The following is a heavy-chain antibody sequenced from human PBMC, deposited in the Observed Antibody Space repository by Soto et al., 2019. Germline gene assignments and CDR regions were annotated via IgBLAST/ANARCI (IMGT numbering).Heavy chain of an antibody. CDR2: IYYSGST. V-gene: IGHV4-59*01. D-gene: IGHD6-13*01. J-gene: IGHJ6*03. CDR3: ARAGGIAAAGRPYYYYMDV. Sequence: SETLSLTCTVSGGSISSYYWSWIRQPPGKGLEWIGYIYYSGSTNYNPSLKSRVTISVDTSKNQFSLKLSSVTAADTAVYYCARAGGIAAAGRPYYYYMDVWGKGTTVTVSS. CDR1: GGSISSYY.